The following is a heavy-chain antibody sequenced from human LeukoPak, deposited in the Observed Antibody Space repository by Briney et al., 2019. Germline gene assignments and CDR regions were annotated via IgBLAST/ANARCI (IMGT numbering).Heavy chain of an antibody. CDR2: INPNSGGT. J-gene: IGHJ4*02. CDR3: ARQYTGSYLHPQPSDY. V-gene: IGHV1-2*02. D-gene: IGHD1-26*01. CDR1: GYTFTGYY. Sequence: ASVKVSCKASGYTFTGYYMHWARQAPGQGLEWMGWINPNSGGTNYAQKFQGRVTMTRDTSISTAYMELSRLRSDDTAVYYCARQYTGSYLHPQPSDYWGQETLVTVSS.